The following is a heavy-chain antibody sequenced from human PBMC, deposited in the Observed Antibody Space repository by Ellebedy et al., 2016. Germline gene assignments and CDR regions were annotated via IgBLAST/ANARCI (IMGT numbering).Heavy chain of an antibody. Sequence: ASVKVSCXASGGTFSSYAINWVRQATGQGLEWMGWMNPNSGNTGYAQKFQGRVTMTRNTSISTAYMELSSLRSEDTAVYYCARGSNFGVVLSTFDYWGQGTLVTVSS. CDR3: ARGSNFGVVLSTFDY. J-gene: IGHJ4*02. V-gene: IGHV1-8*02. CDR2: MNPNSGNT. CDR1: GGTFSSYA. D-gene: IGHD3-3*02.